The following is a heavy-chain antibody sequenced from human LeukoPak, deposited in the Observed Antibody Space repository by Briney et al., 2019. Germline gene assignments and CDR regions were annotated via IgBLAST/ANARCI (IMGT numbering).Heavy chain of an antibody. J-gene: IGHJ4*02. Sequence: ASVKVTCKASGYTFTSYGISWVRQAPGQGLEWMGWISAYNGNTNYAQKLQGRVTMTTDTSTSTAYMELRSLRSDDTAVYYCARVPYGDYPFDYWGQGTLVTVSS. CDR1: GYTFTSYG. D-gene: IGHD4-17*01. V-gene: IGHV1-18*01. CDR2: ISAYNGNT. CDR3: ARVPYGDYPFDY.